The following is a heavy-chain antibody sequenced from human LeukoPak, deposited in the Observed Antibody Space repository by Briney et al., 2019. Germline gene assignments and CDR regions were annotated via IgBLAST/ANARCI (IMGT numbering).Heavy chain of an antibody. CDR1: GFTFSSYA. CDR3: ARGFSSGWFNL. V-gene: IGHV3-23*01. D-gene: IGHD6-19*01. CDR2: ISGSGGST. Sequence: GGSLRLSCAASGFTFSSYAMSWVRQAPGKGLEWVSAISGSGGSTYYADSVKGRFTISRDNSKNTLYLQMNSLRAEDTAVYYCARGFSSGWFNLWGQGTLVTVSS. J-gene: IGHJ4*02.